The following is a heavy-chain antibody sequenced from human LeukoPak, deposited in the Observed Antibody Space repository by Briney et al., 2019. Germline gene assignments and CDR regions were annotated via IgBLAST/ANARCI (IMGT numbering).Heavy chain of an antibody. CDR3: ARDKRRTGYYTLVYFDY. J-gene: IGHJ4*02. CDR2: INHSGST. D-gene: IGHD3/OR15-3a*01. Sequence: TETLSLTCAVYGGSFSGYYWSWIRQPPGKGLEWIGEINHSGSTNYNPSLKSRVTISVDTSKNQFSLKLSSVTAADTAVYYCARDKRRTGYYTLVYFDYWGQGTLVTVSS. V-gene: IGHV4-34*01. CDR1: GGSFSGYY.